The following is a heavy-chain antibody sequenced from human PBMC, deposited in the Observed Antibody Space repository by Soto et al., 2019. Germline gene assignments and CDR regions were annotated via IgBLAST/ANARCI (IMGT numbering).Heavy chain of an antibody. J-gene: IGHJ5*02. CDR3: AKVSTYYDFWSGSNNWFDP. V-gene: IGHV3-30*18. CDR2: ISYDGSNK. CDR1: GFTFSSYG. Sequence: QVQLVESGGGVVQPGRSLRLSCAASGFTFSSYGMHWVRQAPGKGLEWVAVISYDGSNKYYADSVKGRFTISRDNSKNTLYLQMNSLRAEDTAVYYCAKVSTYYDFWSGSNNWFDPWGQGTLVTVSS. D-gene: IGHD3-3*01.